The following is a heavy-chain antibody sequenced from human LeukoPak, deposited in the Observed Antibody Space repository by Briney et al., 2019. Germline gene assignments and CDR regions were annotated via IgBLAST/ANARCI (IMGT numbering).Heavy chain of an antibody. V-gene: IGHV1-46*01. J-gene: IGHJ4*02. CDR3: VSEFRGGYFDY. CDR2: INSNGIST. CDR1: GYTFTNYY. Sequence: ASVKVSFQASGYTFTNYYLRWLRQPPGQGLEWLGLINSNGISTNYAQRFQGRVTMTRDTSTGTVYMELSSLISDDTALYYCVSEFRGGYFDYWGQGTLVTVSS. D-gene: IGHD3-10*01.